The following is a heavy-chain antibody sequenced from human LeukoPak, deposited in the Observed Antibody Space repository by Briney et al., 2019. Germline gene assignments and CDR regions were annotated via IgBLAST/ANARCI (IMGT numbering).Heavy chain of an antibody. CDR3: ARSGDSSGYYYGERY. Sequence: GASVKVSCKAPGGTFSSYAISWVRQAPGQGLEWMGGIISILGTSKYAQKFPGRVTITADESTSTAYMELSSLRSEDTAVYYCARSGDSSGYYYGERYWGQGTLVTVSS. CDR2: IISILGTS. J-gene: IGHJ4*02. D-gene: IGHD3-22*01. CDR1: GGTFSSYA. V-gene: IGHV1-69*13.